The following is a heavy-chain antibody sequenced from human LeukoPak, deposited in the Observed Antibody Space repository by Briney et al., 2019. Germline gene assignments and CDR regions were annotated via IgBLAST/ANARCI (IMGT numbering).Heavy chain of an antibody. Sequence: GGSLRLSCATSGFTFSSYAMSWVRQAPGKGLEWVSSISGSGGNTYYADSVKGRFTISREYSKNTLYLQMNSRRNEETAVYYCAKGPAMVRGTFDPWGQGTLVTVSS. V-gene: IGHV3-23*01. J-gene: IGHJ5*02. D-gene: IGHD3-10*01. CDR1: GFTFSSYA. CDR2: ISGSGGNT. CDR3: AKGPAMVRGTFDP.